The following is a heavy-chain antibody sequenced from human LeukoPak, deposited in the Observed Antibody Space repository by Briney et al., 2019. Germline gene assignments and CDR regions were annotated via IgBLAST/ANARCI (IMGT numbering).Heavy chain of an antibody. CDR3: AYSSLNSWVGYFDY. CDR2: ISYDGSNK. J-gene: IGHJ4*02. Sequence: VQPGGSLRLSCAASGFPFSSYAMHWVRQAPGKGLEWVAVISYDGSNKYYADSVKGRFTISRDNSKNTLYLQVNSLRAEDTAVYYCAYSSLNSWVGYFDYWGQGTLVTVSS. CDR1: GFPFSSYA. D-gene: IGHD2-15*01. V-gene: IGHV3-30-3*01.